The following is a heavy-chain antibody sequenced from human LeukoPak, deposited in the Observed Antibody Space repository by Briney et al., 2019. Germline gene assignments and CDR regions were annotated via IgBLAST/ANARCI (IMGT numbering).Heavy chain of an antibody. D-gene: IGHD2-15*01. J-gene: IGHJ5*02. CDR1: GGSISSTNW. V-gene: IGHV4-4*02. CDR3: ARDIGSSRGGP. CDR2: IYHSGST. Sequence: SETLSLTCGVSGGSISSTNWWNWVRQPPGKGLEWIGEIYHSGSTNYNPSLKNRVTISVDKSKNQFSLKLNSVTAADTAVYYCARDIGSSRGGPWGQGTLVTVSS.